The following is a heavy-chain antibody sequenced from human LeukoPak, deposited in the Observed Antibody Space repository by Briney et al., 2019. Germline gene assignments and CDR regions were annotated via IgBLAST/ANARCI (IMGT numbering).Heavy chain of an antibody. V-gene: IGHV3-23*01. CDR2: VVGTGGT. Sequence: PGGSLRLSCAVSGFTLSNHAVSWVRQVPGKGLEWVSIVVGTGGTWYADAVKGRFVLSRDNSKNTVYLHMSSLRAEDTATYCCVKDYCRDGNCPFPFFDSWGQGILVTVSS. CDR1: GFTLSNHA. J-gene: IGHJ4*02. CDR3: VKDYCRDGNCPFPFFDS. D-gene: IGHD2-15*01.